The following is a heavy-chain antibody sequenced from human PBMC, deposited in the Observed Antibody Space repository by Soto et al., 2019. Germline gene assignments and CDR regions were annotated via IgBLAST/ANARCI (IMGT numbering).Heavy chain of an antibody. CDR1: EFTFSSYG. J-gene: IGHJ4*02. V-gene: IGHV3-30*18. CDR3: VKVWASSCWYQDY. D-gene: IGHD6-19*01. Sequence: LSCAALEFTFSSYGMLWVRLAPGKGREWVSVISYDGSNKYYADPGKGRFTISRDNSKNMQYLQMNSLRAADMAGYYCVKVWASSCWYQDYWGQGTLVTVSS. CDR2: ISYDGSNK.